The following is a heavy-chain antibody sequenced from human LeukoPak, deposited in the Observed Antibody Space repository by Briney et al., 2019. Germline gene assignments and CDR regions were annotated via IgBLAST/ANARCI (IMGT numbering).Heavy chain of an antibody. CDR1: GFTFTDTY. Sequence: PGGSLRLSCAVSGFTFTDTYMTWIRQAPGKGLESLSYISPSGTDISYADSVKGRFTISRDNAKKSLYLQMNSLRAEDTAMYYCARATNLLVRGYDAFDFWGQGTMVTVSS. J-gene: IGHJ3*01. CDR3: ARATNLLVRGYDAFDF. CDR2: ISPSGTDI. D-gene: IGHD3-10*01. V-gene: IGHV3-11*04.